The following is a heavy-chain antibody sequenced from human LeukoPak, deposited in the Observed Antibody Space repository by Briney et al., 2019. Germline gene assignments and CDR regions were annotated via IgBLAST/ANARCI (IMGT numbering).Heavy chain of an antibody. V-gene: IGHV3-23*01. Sequence: GGSLRLSCAASGFTFSSYAMSWVRQAPGKGLEWVSAISGSGGSTYYADSVKGRFTISRDNSKNTLYLQMNSLRAEDTAVYYCAKVLGRGARGWPDDAFDIWGQGTMVTVSS. CDR2: ISGSGGST. CDR1: GFTFSSYA. CDR3: AKVLGRGARGWPDDAFDI. D-gene: IGHD1-14*01. J-gene: IGHJ3*02.